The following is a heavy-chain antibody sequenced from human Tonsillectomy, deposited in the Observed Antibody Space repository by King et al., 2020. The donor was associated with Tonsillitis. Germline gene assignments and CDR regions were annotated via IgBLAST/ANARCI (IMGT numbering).Heavy chain of an antibody. D-gene: IGHD2/OR15-2a*01. CDR1: GGSISSSNW. CDR3: ASLQMGLIERRDY. Sequence: VQLQESGPGLVKPSGTLSLTCAVSGGSISSSNWWSWVRQPPGKGREWIGEIYHSGSTNYNPSLKSRVTISVDKSKNQFSLKLSSVTAADPAVYYCASLQMGLIERRDYWGQGTLVTVSS. V-gene: IGHV4-4*02. CDR2: IYHSGST. J-gene: IGHJ4*02.